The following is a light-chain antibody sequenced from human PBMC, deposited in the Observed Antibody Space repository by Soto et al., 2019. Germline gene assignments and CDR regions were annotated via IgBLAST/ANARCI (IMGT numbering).Light chain of an antibody. CDR3: SSYTSSSTYV. CDR1: SSDVGGYNY. Sequence: QSALTQPASVCGYPGQSITISCTGTSSDVGGYNYVSWYQQHPGKAPKLMIYEVSNRPSGVSNRFSGSKSGNTASLTISGLQAEDEADYYCSSYTSSSTYVFGTGTKVTVL. CDR2: EVS. J-gene: IGLJ1*01. V-gene: IGLV2-14*01.